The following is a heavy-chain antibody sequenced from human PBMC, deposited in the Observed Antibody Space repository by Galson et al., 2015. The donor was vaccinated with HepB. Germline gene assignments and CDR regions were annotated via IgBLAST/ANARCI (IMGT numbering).Heavy chain of an antibody. CDR1: GYTFTNYA. V-gene: IGHV1-3*04. J-gene: IGHJ4*02. Sequence: SVKVSCKASGYTFTNYAIQWVRQAPGQRLEWMGWLNTGNDNTKYSQKFQGRATFTRDTSASTAYMELSSLRSEDTAVYYCARSPTVTSASDYWGQGTLVTVSS. CDR3: ARSPTVTSASDY. D-gene: IGHD4-17*01. CDR2: LNTGNDNT.